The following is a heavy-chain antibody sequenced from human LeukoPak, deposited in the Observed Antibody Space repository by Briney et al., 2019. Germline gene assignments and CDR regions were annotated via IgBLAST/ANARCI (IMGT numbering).Heavy chain of an antibody. CDR2: ISSSSSYI. D-gene: IGHD6-13*01. Sequence: PGGSLRLSCAASGFTFSSYSMNWVRQAPGKGLEWVSSISSSSSYIYYADSVKGRFTISRDNAKNSLYLQMNSLRAEDTAVYYCARGRPKAYSSSWYEFWGQGTLVTVSS. CDR1: GFTFSSYS. CDR3: ARGRPKAYSSSWYEF. V-gene: IGHV3-21*01. J-gene: IGHJ4*02.